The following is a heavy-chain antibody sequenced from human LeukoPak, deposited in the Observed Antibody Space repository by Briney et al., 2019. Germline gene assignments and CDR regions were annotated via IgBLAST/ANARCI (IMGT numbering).Heavy chain of an antibody. CDR1: GGTFSSYG. J-gene: IGHJ6*02. V-gene: IGHV1-69*01. Sequence: GSSVKVSCKASGGTFSSYGISWVRQAPGQGLEWMGGIIPIFGTANYAQKFQGRVTITADESTSTAYMELSSLRSEDTAVYYCARLDEYSSSSRYYGMDVWGQGTTVIVSS. CDR3: ARLDEYSSSSRYYGMDV. CDR2: IIPIFGTA. D-gene: IGHD6-6*01.